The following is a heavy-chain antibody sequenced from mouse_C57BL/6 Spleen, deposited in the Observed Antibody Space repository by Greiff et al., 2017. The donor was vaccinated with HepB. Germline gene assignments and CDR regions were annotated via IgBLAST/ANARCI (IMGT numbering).Heavy chain of an antibody. V-gene: IGHV1-64*01. D-gene: IGHD1-1*01. CDR3: AREWGTTVVAFYYYAMDY. J-gene: IGHJ4*01. Sequence: QVQLQQPGAELVKPGASVKLSCKASGYTFTSYWMHWVKQRPGQGLEWIGMIHPNSGSTNYNEKFKSKATLTVDKSSSTAYMQLSSLTSEDSAVYYCAREWGTTVVAFYYYAMDYWGQGTSVTVSS. CDR1: GYTFTSYW. CDR2: IHPNSGST.